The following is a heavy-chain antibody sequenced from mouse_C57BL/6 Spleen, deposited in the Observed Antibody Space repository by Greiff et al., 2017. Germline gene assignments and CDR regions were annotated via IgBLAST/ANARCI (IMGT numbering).Heavy chain of an antibody. D-gene: IGHD4-1*02. J-gene: IGHJ2*01. CDR3: ARQLGSIDY. CDR2: IDPSDSYT. V-gene: IGHV1-69*01. CDR1: GYTFTSYW. Sequence: VQLQESGAELVMPGASVKLSCKASGYTFTSYWMHWVKQRPGQGLEWIGEIDPSDSYTNYNQKFKGKSTLTVDKSSSTAYMQLSSLTSEDSAVYYCARQLGSIDYWGQGTTLTVSS.